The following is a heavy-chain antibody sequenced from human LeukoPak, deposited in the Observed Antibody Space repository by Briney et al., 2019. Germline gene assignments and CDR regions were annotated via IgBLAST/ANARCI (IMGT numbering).Heavy chain of an antibody. Sequence: ASVKVSCKASGYTFTSYDINWVRQATGQGLEWMGWMNPNSGNTGYAQKFQGRVTMTRNTSISTAYMELSSLRSEDTAVYYCARVWDYYDSSGYYGNAFDIWGQGTMVTVSS. V-gene: IGHV1-8*01. J-gene: IGHJ3*02. CDR3: ARVWDYYDSSGYYGNAFDI. CDR2: MNPNSGNT. D-gene: IGHD3-22*01. CDR1: GYTFTSYD.